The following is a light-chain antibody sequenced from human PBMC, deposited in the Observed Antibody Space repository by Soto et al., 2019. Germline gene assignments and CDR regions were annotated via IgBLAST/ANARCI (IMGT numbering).Light chain of an antibody. J-gene: IGLJ1*01. V-gene: IGLV2-23*01. CDR2: EGS. Sequence: QSVLTQPASVSGSPGQSITISCTGNSSDVGSYNLVSWYQQHPGKAPELMIYEGSKRPSGVSNRFSGSKSGNTASLTISGLQAEDEADYYCCSYAGSSTYVFGTGTKVTVL. CDR3: CSYAGSSTYV. CDR1: SSDVGSYNL.